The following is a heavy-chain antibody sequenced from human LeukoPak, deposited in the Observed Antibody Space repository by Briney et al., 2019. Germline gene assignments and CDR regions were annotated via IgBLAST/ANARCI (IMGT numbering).Heavy chain of an antibody. CDR1: GGSISSSSYY. J-gene: IGHJ4*02. Sequence: PSETLSLTCTVSGGSISSSSYYWGWIRQPPGKGLEWIGSIYYSGSTYYNPSLKSRVTISVDTSKNQFSLKLSSVTAADTAVYYCARGIFGYDSSGYYPYFDYWGQGTLVTVSS. V-gene: IGHV4-39*07. CDR3: ARGIFGYDSSGYYPYFDY. CDR2: IYYSGST. D-gene: IGHD3-22*01.